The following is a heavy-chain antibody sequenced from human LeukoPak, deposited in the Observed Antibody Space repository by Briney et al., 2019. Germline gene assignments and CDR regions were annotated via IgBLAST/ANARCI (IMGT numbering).Heavy chain of an antibody. CDR1: GFTVSSNY. D-gene: IGHD3-22*01. CDR3: AREGSYDSSTMWYFDY. CDR2: LYIGGTV. J-gene: IGHJ4*02. Sequence: PGGSLRLSCAASGFTVSSNYMAWVRQAPGKGLEWVSVLYIGGTVYYADSVKGRFTISRDNSKNTLYLQMNTLRAEDTAVYYCAREGSYDSSTMWYFDYWGQGTLVTVSS. V-gene: IGHV3-53*01.